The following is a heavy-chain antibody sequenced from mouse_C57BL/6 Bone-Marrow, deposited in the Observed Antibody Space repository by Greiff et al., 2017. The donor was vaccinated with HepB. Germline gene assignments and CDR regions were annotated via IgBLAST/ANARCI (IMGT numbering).Heavy chain of an antibody. Sequence: EVQVVESGGGLVQPGGSLSLSCAASGFTFTDYYMSWVRQPPGKALEWLGFIRNKANGYTTEYSASVKGRFTISRDNSQSILYLQMNALRAEDSASYYGAKYSSHYRGFAYWGQGTPVTVSA. V-gene: IGHV7-3*01. D-gene: IGHD2-12*01. J-gene: IGHJ3*01. CDR1: GFTFTDYY. CDR3: AKYSSHYRGFAY. CDR2: IRNKANGYTT.